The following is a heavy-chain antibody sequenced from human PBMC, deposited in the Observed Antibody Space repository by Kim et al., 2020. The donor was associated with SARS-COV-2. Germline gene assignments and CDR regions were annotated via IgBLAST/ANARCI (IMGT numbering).Heavy chain of an antibody. Sequence: GGTNYAQKFQGRVTMTRDTSISTAYMELSRLRSDDTAVYYCARDLPWFDPWGQGTLVTVSS. CDR3: ARDLPWFDP. V-gene: IGHV1-2*02. J-gene: IGHJ5*02. CDR2: GGT.